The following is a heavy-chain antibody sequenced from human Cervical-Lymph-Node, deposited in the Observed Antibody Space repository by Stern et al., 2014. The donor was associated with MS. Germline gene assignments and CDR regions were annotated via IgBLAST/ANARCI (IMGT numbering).Heavy chain of an antibody. Sequence: QVQLQQWGAGLLQPSETLSLTCAVYGESFSGYYWSWIRQPPGKGLEWIGEINHTGTPNYSPAHKSQVTISMDTSKNQFSLKLNSVTAADTAVYYCARPSPYYYIGAFDVWGQGTMVTVSS. CDR2: INHTGTP. CDR1: GESFSGYY. V-gene: IGHV4-34*01. D-gene: IGHD3-22*01. J-gene: IGHJ3*01. CDR3: ARPSPYYYIGAFDV.